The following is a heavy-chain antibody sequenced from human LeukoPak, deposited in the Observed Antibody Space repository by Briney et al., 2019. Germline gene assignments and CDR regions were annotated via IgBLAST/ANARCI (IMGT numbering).Heavy chain of an antibody. CDR1: GYSISSGYY. V-gene: IGHV4-38-2*02. D-gene: IGHD6-13*01. Sequence: PSETLSLTCTVSGYSISSGYYWGWIRQPPGKGLEWIGSIYHSGSTYYNPSLKSRVTISVDTSKNQFSLKLSSVTAADTAVYYCASGASYSSSWLDYWGQGTLVTASS. J-gene: IGHJ4*02. CDR3: ASGASYSSSWLDY. CDR2: IYHSGST.